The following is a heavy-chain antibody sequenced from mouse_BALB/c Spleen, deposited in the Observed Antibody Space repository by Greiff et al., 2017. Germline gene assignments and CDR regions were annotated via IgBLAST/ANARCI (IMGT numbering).Heavy chain of an antibody. J-gene: IGHJ4*01. V-gene: IGHV5-17*02. Sequence: EVKLVESGGGLVQPGGSRKLSCAASGFTFSSFGMHWVRQAPEKGLEWVAYISSGSSTIYYADTVKGRFTISRDNPKNTLFLQMTSLRSEDTAMYYCATPGTRGYAMDYWGQGTSVTVSS. CDR2: ISSGSSTI. D-gene: IGHD4-1*01. CDR1: GFTFSSFG. CDR3: ATPGTRGYAMDY.